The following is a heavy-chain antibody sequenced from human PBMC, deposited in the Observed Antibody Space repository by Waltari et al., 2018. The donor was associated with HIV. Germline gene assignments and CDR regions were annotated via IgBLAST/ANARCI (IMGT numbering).Heavy chain of an antibody. J-gene: IGHJ4*02. Sequence: EVQLVESGGGLVQPGGSLRLSCAASGFTFSSYWMSWVRQAPGKGLEWVANIKQDGSKKYYVDSVNGRFTISRDNAANSLYLQMNSLRAEDTAVYYCARGGFYGSGSKVNWGQGTLVTVSS. CDR2: IKQDGSKK. V-gene: IGHV3-7*04. CDR3: ARGGFYGSGSKVN. CDR1: GFTFSSYW. D-gene: IGHD3-10*01.